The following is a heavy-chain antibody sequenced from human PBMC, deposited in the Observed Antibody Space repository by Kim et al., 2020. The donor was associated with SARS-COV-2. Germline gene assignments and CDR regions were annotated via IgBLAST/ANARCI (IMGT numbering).Heavy chain of an antibody. CDR3: SRGYSGSYRIDY. Sequence: GGSLRLSCAASGFTFSSYWMHWVRQAPGKGLVRVSRINSDGSSTSYADSVKGRFTISRDNAKNTLYLQMNSLGAEDTAVYFCSRGYSGSYRIDYWGQGTLVTVSS. V-gene: IGHV3-74*01. J-gene: IGHJ4*02. CDR1: GFTFSSYW. CDR2: INSDGSST. D-gene: IGHD1-26*01.